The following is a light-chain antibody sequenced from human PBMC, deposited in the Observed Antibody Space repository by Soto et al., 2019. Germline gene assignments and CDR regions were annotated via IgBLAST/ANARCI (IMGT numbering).Light chain of an antibody. J-gene: IGLJ3*02. CDR1: SSDVGGYNY. CDR3: CSYGVSYTWV. V-gene: IGLV2-11*01. Sequence: QSALTQPRSVSGSPGQSVTISCTGTSSDVGGYNYVSWYQQHPGKAPKLMIYDVTRRPSGVPDLFSGSKSGNTASLTISGLQAEDEADYYCSYGVSYTWVFGGGTKVTVL. CDR2: DVT.